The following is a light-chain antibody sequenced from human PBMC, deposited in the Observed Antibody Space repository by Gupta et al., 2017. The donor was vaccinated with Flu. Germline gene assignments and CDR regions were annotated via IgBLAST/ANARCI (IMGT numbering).Light chain of an antibody. CDR2: EDN. J-gene: IGLJ3*02. CDR1: SSNMGNYS. V-gene: IGLV1-51*02. Sequence: SSSNMGNYSVSCYHQFSGEAPKVLIYEDNPRPSGIPDLFSGSKSGTSATLVITGLQAGDEADFYCATWDSSLSLMVFGGGTKLTV. CDR3: ATWDSSLSLMV.